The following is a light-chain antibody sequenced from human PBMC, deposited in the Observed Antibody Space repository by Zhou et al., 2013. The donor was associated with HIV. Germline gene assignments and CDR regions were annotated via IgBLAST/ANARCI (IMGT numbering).Light chain of an antibody. CDR3: QQYNNWPRRS. V-gene: IGKV3-20*01. Sequence: EIVLTQSPGTLSLSPGERATLSCRASQSVSSSYLAWYQQKPGQAPRLLIYGASSRATGIPDRFSGSGSGTDFTLTINSLQSEDFAVYYCQQYNNWPRRSFGQGTKLEIQ. CDR2: GAS. CDR1: QSVSSSY. J-gene: IGKJ2*03.